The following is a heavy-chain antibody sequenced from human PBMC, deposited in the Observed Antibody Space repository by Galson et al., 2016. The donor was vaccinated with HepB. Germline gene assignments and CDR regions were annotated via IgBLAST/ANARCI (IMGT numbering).Heavy chain of an antibody. CDR1: GGSISSGAYY. Sequence: TLSLTCSVSGGSISSGAYYWSWIRQHPGKGLEWIGYIYYSGSSYYNPSLKSRVTISIDTSKNQFSLKLSSVTAADTAVYYCVRVGSFCGGVCFYYYYYSMDVWGKGTTVTVSS. D-gene: IGHD2-21*02. V-gene: IGHV4-31*03. CDR3: VRVGSFCGGVCFYYYYYSMDV. CDR2: IYYSGSS. J-gene: IGHJ6*03.